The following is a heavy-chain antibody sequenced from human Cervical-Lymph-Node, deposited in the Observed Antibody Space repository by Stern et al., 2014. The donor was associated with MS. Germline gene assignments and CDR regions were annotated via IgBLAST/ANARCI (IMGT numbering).Heavy chain of an antibody. CDR2: ITNVGST. CDR1: GFTVSRDY. CDR3: ARDTSSPERSDW. J-gene: IGHJ4*02. Sequence: EVNLVESGGGVIQPGGSLRLSCTASGFTVSRDYMTVVRQAPGKGLEWVSLITNVGSTFYTDSVKGRFTISRDDSKNTVYLHMTSLRAEDTAMYYCARDTSSPERSDWWGQGTLVTVSS. V-gene: IGHV3-53*01. D-gene: IGHD1-1*01.